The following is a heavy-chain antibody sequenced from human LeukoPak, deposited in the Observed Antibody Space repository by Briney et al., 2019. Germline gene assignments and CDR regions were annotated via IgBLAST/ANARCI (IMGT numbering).Heavy chain of an antibody. V-gene: IGHV1-18*01. CDR2: ISAYNGNT. CDR1: GYTFTSYG. J-gene: IGHJ4*02. D-gene: IGHD3-22*01. CDR3: AREEYYYDSSGYLVGIGGDY. Sequence: ASVKVSCKASGYTFTSYGINWVRQAPGQGLEWMGWISAYNGNTNYAQKLQGRVTMTTDTSTSTAYMELRSLRSDDTAVYYCAREEYYYDSSGYLVGIGGDYWGQGTLVTVSS.